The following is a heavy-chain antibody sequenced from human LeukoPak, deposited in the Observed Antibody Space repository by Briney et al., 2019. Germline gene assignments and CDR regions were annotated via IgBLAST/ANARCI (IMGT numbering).Heavy chain of an antibody. J-gene: IGHJ5*02. CDR1: GGSISSSSYY. V-gene: IGHV4-39*01. CDR2: IYYSGST. CDR3: ARHKTGSGSYRWFDP. Sequence: SETLSLTCTVSGGSISSSSYYWGWIRQPPGKGLEWIGSIYYSGSTYYNPSLKSRVTISVDTSKNQFSLKLSSVTAADTAVYYCARHKTGSGSYRWFDPWGQGTLVTVSS. D-gene: IGHD1-26*01.